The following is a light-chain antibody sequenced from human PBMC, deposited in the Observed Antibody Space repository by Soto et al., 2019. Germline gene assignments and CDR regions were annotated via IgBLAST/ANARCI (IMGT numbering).Light chain of an antibody. V-gene: IGLV2-14*01. CDR2: QAS. CDR1: SSDFGDPRY. CDR3: SSYTSSRTWV. Sequence: QSALTQPASVSGSPGQSITISCTGPSSDFGDPRYVSWYQQHPGKAPNLVISQASIRPSGISNRFSVSKSDNAASLTISGLQADDEADYYCSSYTSSRTWVFGGGTKLTVL. J-gene: IGLJ3*02.